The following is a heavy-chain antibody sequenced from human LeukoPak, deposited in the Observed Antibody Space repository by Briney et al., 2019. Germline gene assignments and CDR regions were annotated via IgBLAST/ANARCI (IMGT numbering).Heavy chain of an antibody. D-gene: IGHD5-18*01. CDR3: AIASPWRGGYSYGPIDY. Sequence: GGSLRLSCAAPGFTFSSHAMSWVRQAPGKGLEWVSAISGSGGSTYYADSVKGRFTISRDNSKNTLYLQMNSLRAEDTAVYYCAIASPWRGGYSYGPIDYWGQGTLVTVSS. V-gene: IGHV3-23*01. CDR2: ISGSGGST. CDR1: GFTFSSHA. J-gene: IGHJ4*02.